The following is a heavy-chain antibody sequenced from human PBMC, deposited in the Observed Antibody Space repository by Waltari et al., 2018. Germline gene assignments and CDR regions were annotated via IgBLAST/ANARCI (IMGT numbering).Heavy chain of an antibody. D-gene: IGHD3-10*01. V-gene: IGHV1-8*01. J-gene: IGHJ6*02. CDR2: MNPNSGSA. CDR3: ARGYWGGNPYHYDMDV. Sequence: QVQLVQSGAEVKIPGASVKVSCKASGYIFTNYDITWVRQATGQGLQWVGWMNPNSGSAGQAETFYGRVTFTRSTSINTAYMELTGLTSEDTAIYYCARGYWGGNPYHYDMDVWGQGTTVTVSS. CDR1: GYIFTNYD.